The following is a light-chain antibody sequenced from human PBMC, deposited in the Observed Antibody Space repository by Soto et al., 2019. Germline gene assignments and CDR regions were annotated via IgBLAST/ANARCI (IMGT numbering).Light chain of an antibody. V-gene: IGKV3-11*01. CDR2: DTS. J-gene: IGKJ4*01. CDR1: QDVGHY. Sequence: EIVLTQSPATLSASPGESAALSCRASQDVGHYVAWYRQIPGQAPRLLIYDTSNRAAGIPDRFRGSGSGTDFTLTISSLEPEDFAVYYCQRRSTWPPLTFGGGTKVDIK. CDR3: QRRSTWPPLT.